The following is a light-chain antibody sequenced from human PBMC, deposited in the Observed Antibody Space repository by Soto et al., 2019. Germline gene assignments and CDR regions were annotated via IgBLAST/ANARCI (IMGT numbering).Light chain of an antibody. CDR3: HHYASSRHT. CDR2: GAS. V-gene: IGKV3-20*01. J-gene: IGKJ2*01. Sequence: EFVLTQSPVTRSLSPGERATLSCRASQSVSSTYLAWYRHKPGQAPRLLIYGASIRAADIPDRFSGSGSGTDFTLTISGLEPEDFAVYYCHHYASSRHTFGQGTKVDIK. CDR1: QSVSSTY.